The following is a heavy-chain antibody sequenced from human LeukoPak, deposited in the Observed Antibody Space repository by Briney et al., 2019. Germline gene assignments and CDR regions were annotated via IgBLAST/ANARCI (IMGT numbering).Heavy chain of an antibody. CDR2: MNPNSGNT. CDR3: ARGVRQWLAPGTYWFDP. J-gene: IGHJ5*02. CDR1: GYTFTSYD. V-gene: IGHV1-8*01. Sequence: ASVKVSFKASGYTFTSYDINWVRQATGQGLEWMGWMNPNSGNTGYAQKFQGRVTMTRNTSISTAYMELSSLRSEDTAVYYCARGVRQWLAPGTYWFDPWGQGTLVTVSS. D-gene: IGHD6-19*01.